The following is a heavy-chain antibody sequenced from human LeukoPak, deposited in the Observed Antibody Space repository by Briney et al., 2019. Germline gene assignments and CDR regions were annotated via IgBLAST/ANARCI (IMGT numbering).Heavy chain of an antibody. CDR3: AKKGRFDY. CDR2: IKEDGSEK. V-gene: IGHV3-7*01. J-gene: IGHJ4*02. Sequence: PGGSLSLSCAASGFTFSNYWMSWVRQAPGKGLEWVANIKEDGSEKYYVDSVKGRFTISRDNSKNTLYLQMNSLRAEDTAVYYCAKKGRFDYWGQGTLVTVSS. CDR1: GFTFSNYW.